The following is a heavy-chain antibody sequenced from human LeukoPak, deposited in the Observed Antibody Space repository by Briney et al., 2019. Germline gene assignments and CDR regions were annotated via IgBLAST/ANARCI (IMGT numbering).Heavy chain of an antibody. J-gene: IGHJ4*02. D-gene: IGHD1-1*01. CDR1: GFPFIEYS. V-gene: IGHV3-48*01. CDR2: IGIDSGNT. CDR3: ARDHNYAFDN. Sequence: GGPLRLSCTASGFPFIEYSMNWVRQAPGKGVEWISYIGIDSGNTKYADSVRGRFTISADKAKNSLYLQMNSLRVEDTAVYYCARDHNYAFDNWGQGTLVSVAS.